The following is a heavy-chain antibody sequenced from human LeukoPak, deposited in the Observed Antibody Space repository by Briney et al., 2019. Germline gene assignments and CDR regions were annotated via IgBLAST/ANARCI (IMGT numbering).Heavy chain of an antibody. CDR3: ARRAERYSSSWYDY. D-gene: IGHD6-13*01. CDR1: GGSISSDY. Sequence: PSETLSLTCTVSGGSISSDYWSWIRQPPGKGLEWIGYIYYSGSTNYNPSLKSRVTISVDTSKNQFSLKLSSVTAAETAVYYCARRAERYSSSWYDYWGQGTLVTVSS. J-gene: IGHJ4*02. V-gene: IGHV4-59*08. CDR2: IYYSGST.